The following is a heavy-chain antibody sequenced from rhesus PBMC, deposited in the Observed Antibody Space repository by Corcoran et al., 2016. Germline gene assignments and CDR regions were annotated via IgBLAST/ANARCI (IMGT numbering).Heavy chain of an antibody. CDR2: IYGSGGSH. CDR1: GGSISSSHR. V-gene: IGHV4-93*02. CDR3: ARLNYEDDYGYYNYFDY. D-gene: IGHD3-9*01. Sequence: QVQLQESGPAVVKPSETLSLTCAVSGGSISSSHRWSWIRQSPGKGLEWIGGIYGSGGSHEYNPSLKSRVTISIDTSKNQFSLKLSSVTAADTAVYYCARLNYEDDYGYYNYFDYWGQGVLVTVSS. J-gene: IGHJ4*01.